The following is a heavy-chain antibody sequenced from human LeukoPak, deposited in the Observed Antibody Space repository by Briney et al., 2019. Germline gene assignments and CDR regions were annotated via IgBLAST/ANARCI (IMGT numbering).Heavy chain of an antibody. CDR1: GYTFTDYY. CDR2: INPNSGDT. Sequence: ASVKVSCKTSGYTFTDYYIHWVQQAPGQGLEWMGWINPNSGDTNYAQKFQGRVTMTRDTSISTAYMELNRLRSDDTAVYYCARDLELWGQGTLVAVSS. V-gene: IGHV1-2*02. CDR3: ARDLEL. J-gene: IGHJ5*02.